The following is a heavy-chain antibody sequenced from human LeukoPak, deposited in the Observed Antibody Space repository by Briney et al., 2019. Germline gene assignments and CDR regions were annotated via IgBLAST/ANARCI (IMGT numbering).Heavy chain of an antibody. Sequence: GESLKISCKGSGYNFSNYWIGWVRQLPGKGLEWMGIIYPGDSDTRYSPSFQGQVTISADKSISTAYLQWSSLKASDAAMYYCARLTCISCYMAYWGQGTLVTVSS. V-gene: IGHV5-51*01. D-gene: IGHD2-2*02. CDR1: GYNFSNYW. J-gene: IGHJ4*02. CDR3: ARLTCISCYMAY. CDR2: IYPGDSDT.